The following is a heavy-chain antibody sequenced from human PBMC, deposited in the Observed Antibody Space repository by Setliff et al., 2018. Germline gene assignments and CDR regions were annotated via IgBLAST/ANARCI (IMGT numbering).Heavy chain of an antibody. V-gene: IGHV3-23*01. CDR3: AKNGFGVVALGVNNWFDP. D-gene: IGHD3-10*01. Sequence: TGGSLRLSCAASGFTFSSYAMSGFRQAPGKGVDWGSAISVSGGSTYYADSVKGRFTIARDNSKNTLYLQMNSLRAEDTAVYYCAKNGFGVVALGVNNWFDPWGQGTLVTVSS. J-gene: IGHJ5*02. CDR1: GFTFSSYA. CDR2: ISVSGGST.